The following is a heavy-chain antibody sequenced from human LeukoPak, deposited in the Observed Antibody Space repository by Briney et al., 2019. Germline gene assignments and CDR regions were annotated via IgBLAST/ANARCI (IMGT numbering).Heavy chain of an antibody. V-gene: IGHV3-21*04. Sequence: GGSLRLSCAASGFTFSSYSMNWVRQAPGKGLEWVSSISSSSSYIYYADSVKGRFTISRDNAKNSLYLQMNSLRAEDTAVYYCAKDRTIAAAGYFDYWGQGTLVTVSS. CDR3: AKDRTIAAAGYFDY. CDR1: GFTFSSYS. CDR2: ISSSSSYI. J-gene: IGHJ4*02. D-gene: IGHD6-13*01.